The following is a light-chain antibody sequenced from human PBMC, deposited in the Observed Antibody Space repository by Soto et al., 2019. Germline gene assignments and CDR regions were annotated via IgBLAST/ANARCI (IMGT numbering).Light chain of an antibody. Sequence: EVVMTQSPATLSVSPGERATLSFSASQTVVRNLAWYRQTPGQAPRLLIYGASTRATGIPARFSGSGSGTDFTLTISSLQSEDFAVYYCQQYNTWRSITFGQGTKVDIK. J-gene: IGKJ1*01. CDR3: QQYNTWRSIT. CDR1: QTVVRN. CDR2: GAS. V-gene: IGKV3-15*01.